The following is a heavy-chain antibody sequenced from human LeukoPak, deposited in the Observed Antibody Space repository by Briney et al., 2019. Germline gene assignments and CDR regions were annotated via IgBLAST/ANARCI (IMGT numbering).Heavy chain of an antibody. CDR3: ARINSHSDNYYYPWFDP. J-gene: IGHJ5*02. D-gene: IGHD3-22*01. V-gene: IGHV4-39*07. CDR2: IYYSGTT. Sequence: SETLSLTCTVSGGSISSSPYYWGWIRQPPGKGLEWIGSIYYSGTTHYNPSLESPVTISIDTSKNQFFLKLTSVTAADTALYYCARINSHSDNYYYPWFDPWGQGILVTVSS. CDR1: GGSISSSPYY.